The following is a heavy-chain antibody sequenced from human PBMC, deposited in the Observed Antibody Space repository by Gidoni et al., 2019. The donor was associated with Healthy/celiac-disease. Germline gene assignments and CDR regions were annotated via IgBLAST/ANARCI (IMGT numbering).Heavy chain of an antibody. CDR1: GFTVSNNY. CDR3: ARHLNDYVWGSFDY. V-gene: IGHV3-66*02. J-gene: IGHJ4*02. Sequence: EVQLVESGGGLVQPGGSLSLSCAASGFTVSNNYMSWVRQAPGKGLEWVSVIYSGGSTYYADSVEGRFTISRDNSKNTLYLQMNSLRPEDTAVYYCARHLNDYVWGSFDYWGQGTLVTVSS. CDR2: IYSGGST. D-gene: IGHD3-16*01.